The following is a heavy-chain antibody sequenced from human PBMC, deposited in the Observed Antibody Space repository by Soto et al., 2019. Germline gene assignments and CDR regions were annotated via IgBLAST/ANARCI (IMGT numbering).Heavy chain of an antibody. Sequence: VGSLRLSCAASGFTFNTYAMTWVRQTPGKGLEWVSFITTRGARTYYADPVRGRFTISTDSSRNTLYLQMNSLRPDDTAVYFCARYRSDGSASFDSWGQGTRVTVSS. J-gene: IGHJ4*02. CDR1: GFTFNTYA. D-gene: IGHD3-9*01. V-gene: IGHV3-23*01. CDR2: ITTRGART. CDR3: ARYRSDGSASFDS.